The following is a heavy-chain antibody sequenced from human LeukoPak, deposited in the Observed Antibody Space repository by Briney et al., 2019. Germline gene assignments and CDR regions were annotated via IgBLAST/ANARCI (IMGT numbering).Heavy chain of an antibody. Sequence: GGSLRLSCAASGFTFSSYSMNWVRQAPGKGLEWVSSISSSSGYIYYAESVKGRFTISRDNAKNSLYLQMISLRAEDTAVYYCARGPDYYDSGGYYSVYWGQGTLVTVSS. CDR1: GFTFSSYS. J-gene: IGHJ4*02. CDR2: ISSSSGYI. D-gene: IGHD3-22*01. V-gene: IGHV3-21*01. CDR3: ARGPDYYDSGGYYSVY.